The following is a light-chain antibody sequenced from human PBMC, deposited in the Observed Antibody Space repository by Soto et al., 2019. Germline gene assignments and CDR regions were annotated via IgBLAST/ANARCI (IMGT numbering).Light chain of an antibody. CDR3: QQYNNWPPVDT. CDR1: QSVRGN. V-gene: IGKV3-15*01. J-gene: IGKJ2*01. CDR2: GAS. Sequence: EIVMTQSPATLSVSPGERATLSCRASQSVRGNLAWYQQKPGQAPRLLIYGASTRATGIPARFSCSGSGTEFTLTISSLQSEDFAVYYCQQYNNWPPVDTFGQGTKLEIK.